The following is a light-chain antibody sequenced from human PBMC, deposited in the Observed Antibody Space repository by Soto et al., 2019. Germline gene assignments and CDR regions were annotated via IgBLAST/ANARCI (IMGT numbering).Light chain of an antibody. J-gene: IGKJ5*01. CDR1: QSVGGD. V-gene: IGKV1-39*01. CDR2: AAS. CDR3: QQIHSIPIT. Sequence: DIQMTQSPASLSASVGDRVTITCRASQSVGGDLNWYQQKPGKPPNLLIYAASSLQSGVPSRFSGSGSGTHFTLTISSLQAEDFATYYCQQIHSIPITFGQGTRLENK.